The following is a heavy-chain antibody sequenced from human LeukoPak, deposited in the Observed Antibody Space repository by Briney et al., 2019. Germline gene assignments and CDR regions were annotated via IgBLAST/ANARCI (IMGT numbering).Heavy chain of an antibody. CDR1: GLAFSNYG. Sequence: GGSLRLSCSASGLAFSNYGVSWVRQTPGQGLEWVSSIIEEGDTTYYADAVRGRFTISRDNSKSIVYLQMSSLRVEDTAIYYCARGGYSSSWYHFDYWGQGTPVTVSS. CDR3: ARGGYSSSWYHFDY. V-gene: IGHV3-23*01. CDR2: IIEEGDTT. J-gene: IGHJ4*02. D-gene: IGHD6-13*01.